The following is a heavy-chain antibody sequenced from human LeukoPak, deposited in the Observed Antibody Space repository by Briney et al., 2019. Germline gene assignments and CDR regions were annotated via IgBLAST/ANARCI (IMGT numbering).Heavy chain of an antibody. D-gene: IGHD3-9*01. J-gene: IGHJ3*02. CDR1: GFTFSSYG. CDR3: ARDPQEYDILTGYYPQNAFDI. CDR2: IWYDGSNK. V-gene: IGHV3-33*01. Sequence: GGSLRLSCAASGFTFSSYGMHWVRQAPGKGLEWVAVIWYDGSNKYYADSVKGRFTTSRDNSKNTLYLQMNSLRAEDTAVYYCARDPQEYDILTGYYPQNAFDIWGQGTMVTVSS.